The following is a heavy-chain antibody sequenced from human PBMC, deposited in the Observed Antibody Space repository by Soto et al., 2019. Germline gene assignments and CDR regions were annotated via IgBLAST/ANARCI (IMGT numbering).Heavy chain of an antibody. CDR1: GFSLSTSGVG. CDR3: AHRLDRDGTSHYYGMDV. J-gene: IGHJ6*02. D-gene: IGHD1-26*01. V-gene: IGHV2-5*02. Sequence: QITLKESGPTLVKPTQTLTLTCTFSGFSLSTSGVGVGWIRQPPGKALEWLALIYWDDDKRYSPSLKRRLTSTKDPYKNRVVPTMTNLDPVDTATYYCAHRLDRDGTSHYYGMDVWGQGTTVIVSS. CDR2: IYWDDDK.